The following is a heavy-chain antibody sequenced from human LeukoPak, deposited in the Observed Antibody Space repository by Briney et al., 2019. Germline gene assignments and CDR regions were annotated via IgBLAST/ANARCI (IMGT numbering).Heavy chain of an antibody. D-gene: IGHD6-19*01. CDR1: GGSISSYY. CDR2: IYYSGST. Sequence: SETLSLTCTVSGGSISSYYWSWIRQPPGKGLEWIGYIYYSGSTNYNPSLESRVTISVDTSKNQFSLKLSSVTAADTALYYCVSLNKSYSSGWNGIEYWGEGTLVTVSS. CDR3: VSLNKSYSSGWNGIEY. J-gene: IGHJ4*02. V-gene: IGHV4-59*12.